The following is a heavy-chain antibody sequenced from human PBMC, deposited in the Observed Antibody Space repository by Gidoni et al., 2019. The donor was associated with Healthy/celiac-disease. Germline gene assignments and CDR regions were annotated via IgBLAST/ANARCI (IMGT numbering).Heavy chain of an antibody. D-gene: IGHD6-13*01. V-gene: IGHV4-59*08. CDR2: IYYRGST. CDR1: GGSISSYY. J-gene: IGHJ4*02. CDR3: ARTSSSWAVDY. Sequence: QVQLQESGPGLVKPSETLSLTCTVSGGSISSYYWSWIRQPPGKGLEWIGYIYYRGSTNYNPSLKSRVTISVDTSKNQFSLKLSSVTAADTAVYYCARTSSSWAVDYWGQGTLVTVSS.